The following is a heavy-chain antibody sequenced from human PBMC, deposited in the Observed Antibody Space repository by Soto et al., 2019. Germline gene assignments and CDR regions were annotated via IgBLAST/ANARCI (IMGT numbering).Heavy chain of an antibody. J-gene: IGHJ4*02. Sequence: EVQLVESGGGLVKPGGSRRLSCAASGFTFTRYSMNWVRQAPGKGLEWVSSISSTTNYIYYGESMKGRFTISRDNAKNSLYLEMNSLRAEDTAVYYCARESEDLTSNFDYWGQGTLVTVSS. V-gene: IGHV3-21*06. CDR2: ISSTTNYI. CDR3: ARESEDLTSNFDY. CDR1: GFTFTRYS.